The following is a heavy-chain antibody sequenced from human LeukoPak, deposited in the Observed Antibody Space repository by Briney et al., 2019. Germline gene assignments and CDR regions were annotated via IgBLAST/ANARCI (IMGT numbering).Heavy chain of an antibody. CDR3: ARDLVTMVRGLLY. V-gene: IGHV3-21*01. CDR2: ISSSSSYI. D-gene: IGHD3-10*01. CDR1: GFTFSSYS. J-gene: IGHJ4*02. Sequence: GGSLRLSCAASGFTFSSYSMNWVRKAPGKGLEWVSSISSSSSYIYYADSVKGRFTISRDNAKNSLYLQMNSLRAEDTAVYYCARDLVTMVRGLLYWGQGTLVTVSS.